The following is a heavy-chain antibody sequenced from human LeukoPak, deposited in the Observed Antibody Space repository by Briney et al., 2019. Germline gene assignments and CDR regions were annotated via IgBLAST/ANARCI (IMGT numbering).Heavy chain of an antibody. D-gene: IGHD3-3*02. V-gene: IGHV3-66*01. CDR3: ARDLLISNTWYLGDY. J-gene: IGHJ4*02. CDR2: IYRSGNT. Sequence: PGGSLRLSCAVSGFTVNSNHMSWVRQAPGKGLEWVSVIYRSGNTNYADSVKGRFAISRENSKNTLYLKMNSLRAEDTAVYYCARDLLISNTWYLGDYWGQGTLVTVSS. CDR1: GFTVNSNH.